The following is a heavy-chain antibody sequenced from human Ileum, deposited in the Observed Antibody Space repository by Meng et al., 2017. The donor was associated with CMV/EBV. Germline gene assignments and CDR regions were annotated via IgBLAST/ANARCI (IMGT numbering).Heavy chain of an antibody. CDR1: GNIFTGYY. J-gene: IGHJ4*02. CDR3: ARENWVYDY. V-gene: IGHV1-2*02. D-gene: IGHD7-27*01. CDR2: INLNSGVI. Sequence: QMQLVQSGTELKKPGASVKVSCKASGNIFTGYYMHWVRQAPGQGLEWVGCINLNSGVIDFAQKFQGRITSTRDTSITTAYMELTRLIYDDTAVYYCARENWVYDYWGQGTLVTVSS.